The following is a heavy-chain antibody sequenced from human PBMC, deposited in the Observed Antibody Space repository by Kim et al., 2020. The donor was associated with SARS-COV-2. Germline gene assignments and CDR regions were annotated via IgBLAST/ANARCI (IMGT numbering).Heavy chain of an antibody. CDR3: ARHLRVSGTLNNLDF. D-gene: IGHD3-10*01. Sequence: SETLSLTCTVSSGSIRPYFWGWLRQSPEKGLEWIAYISHGGITDYNSSFKSRDTISMDTSKSQFFLELRSVTAADTAIYYCARHLRVSGTLNNLDFWGQGSQVIVSS. CDR2: ISHGGIT. V-gene: IGHV4-59*12. J-gene: IGHJ4*01. CDR1: SGSIRPYF.